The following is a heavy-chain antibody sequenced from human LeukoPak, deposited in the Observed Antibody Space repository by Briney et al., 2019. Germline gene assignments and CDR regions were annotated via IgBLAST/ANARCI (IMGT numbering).Heavy chain of an antibody. CDR2: IYYSGST. CDR1: GGSISSYY. CDR3: AREHDGTDY. Sequence: SETLSLTCTVSGGSISSYYWSWIRQPPGKGLEWIGYIYYSGSTNYNPSLKSRVTISVDTSKNQFSLKLSSVTAADTAVYYCAREHDGTDYWGQGTLVTVSS. D-gene: IGHD1-26*01. V-gene: IGHV4-59*01. J-gene: IGHJ4*02.